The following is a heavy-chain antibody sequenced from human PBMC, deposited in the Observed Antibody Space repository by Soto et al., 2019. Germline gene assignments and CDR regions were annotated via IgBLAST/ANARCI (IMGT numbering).Heavy chain of an antibody. D-gene: IGHD2-2*01. Sequence: GASVKVSCKASGYTFTSYGISWVRQAPGQGLEWMGWISGYDGYTKYAQNVQDRVTMTTDTSTSTAYMELRTLKSDDTAVYFCARVLIAVPGAHFHYGLDVWGQGTTVTVSS. CDR3: ARVLIAVPGAHFHYGLDV. J-gene: IGHJ6*02. CDR2: ISGYDGYT. CDR1: GYTFTSYG. V-gene: IGHV1-18*01.